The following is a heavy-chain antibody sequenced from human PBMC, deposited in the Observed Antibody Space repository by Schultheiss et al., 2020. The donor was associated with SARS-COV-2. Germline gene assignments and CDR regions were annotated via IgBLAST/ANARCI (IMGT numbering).Heavy chain of an antibody. V-gene: IGHV2-26*01. Sequence: SGPTLVKPTQTLTLTCTVSGFSLSNARMGVSWIRQPPGKALEWLAHIFSNDEKSYSTSLKSRLTISKDTSKSQVVLTMTNMDPVDTATYYCARIAYGDYAYGYWGQGTLVTVSS. CDR1: GFSLSNARMG. CDR2: IFSNDEK. J-gene: IGHJ4*02. D-gene: IGHD4-17*01. CDR3: ARIAYGDYAYGY.